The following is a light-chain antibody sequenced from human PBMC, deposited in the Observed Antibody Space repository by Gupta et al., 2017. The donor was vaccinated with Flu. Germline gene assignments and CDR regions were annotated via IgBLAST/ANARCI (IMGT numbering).Light chain of an antibody. CDR2: AAS. J-gene: IGKJ2*01. CDR1: QGISSY. Sequence: AIRMTQSPSSFSASTGDRVTITCRASQGISSYVAWYQQKPGKATKLLIYAASTLQSGVPSRCSGSGSGTEFTLTISCRQSDDVATYYCQQYYSYPYTFGQGTKLEIK. CDR3: QQYYSYPYT. V-gene: IGKV1-8*01.